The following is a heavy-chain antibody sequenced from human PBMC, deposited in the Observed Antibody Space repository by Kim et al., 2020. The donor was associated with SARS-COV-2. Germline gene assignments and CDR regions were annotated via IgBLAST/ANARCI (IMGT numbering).Heavy chain of an antibody. V-gene: IGHV3-9*01. Sequence: GGSLRLSCAASGFTFDDYAMHWVRQAPGKGLEWVSGISWNSGSIGYADSVKGRFTISRDNAKNSLYLQMNSLRAEDTALYYCAKDRIQLWSLGLLDYWGQGTLVTVSS. CDR1: GFTFDDYA. CDR3: AKDRIQLWSLGLLDY. D-gene: IGHD5-18*01. CDR2: ISWNSGSI. J-gene: IGHJ4*02.